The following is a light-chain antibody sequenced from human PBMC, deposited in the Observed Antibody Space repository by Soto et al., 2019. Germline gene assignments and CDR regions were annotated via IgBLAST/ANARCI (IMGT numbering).Light chain of an antibody. J-gene: IGLJ1*01. V-gene: IGLV2-14*01. CDR2: DVN. CDR3: SSYTSSSPWYV. Sequence: QSALTQPASVSGSPGQSITISCTGTSSDVGGYNYVSWYQQHPGKAPKLMIYDVNNWPSGVSNRFSGSKSGNTASLTISGLQAEDEADYDCSSYTSSSPWYVFGTGTKLTVL. CDR1: SSDVGGYNY.